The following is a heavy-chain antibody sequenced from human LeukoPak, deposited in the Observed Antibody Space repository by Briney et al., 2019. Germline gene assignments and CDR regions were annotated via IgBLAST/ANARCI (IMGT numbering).Heavy chain of an antibody. J-gene: IGHJ4*02. D-gene: IGHD3-10*01. CDR1: GFTFSSYS. Sequence: GGSLRLSRAASGFTFSSYSMNWVRQAPGKGLEWVSSFSDSGGTTYYADSVKGRFTISRDNSMNTLYLQMNSLRAEDTAVYYCAKTRFTVVQEFLVWAPFDYWGQGTLVTVSS. V-gene: IGHV3-23*01. CDR2: FSDSGGTT. CDR3: AKTRFTVVQEFLVWAPFDY.